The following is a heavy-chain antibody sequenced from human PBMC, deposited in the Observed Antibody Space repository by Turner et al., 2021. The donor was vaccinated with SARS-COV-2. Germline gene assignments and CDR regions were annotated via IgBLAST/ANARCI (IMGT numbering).Heavy chain of an antibody. Sequence: QVQLVQSGAEVKKPGSSVKVSCKASGGTFSTYAISWVRQAPGQGLEWMGGIIPLFGTANYAQKFQGRVTITADESTSTAYMELSSLRSEDTAVYYCANNYYDSSGYFYVFDFDLWGRGTLVTVSS. D-gene: IGHD3-22*01. CDR3: ANNYYDSSGYFYVFDFDL. V-gene: IGHV1-69*01. CDR1: GGTFSTYA. CDR2: IIPLFGTA. J-gene: IGHJ2*01.